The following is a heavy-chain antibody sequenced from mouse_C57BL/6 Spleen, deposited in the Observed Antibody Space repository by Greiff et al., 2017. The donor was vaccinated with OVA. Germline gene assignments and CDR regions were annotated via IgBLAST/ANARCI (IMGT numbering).Heavy chain of an antibody. V-gene: IGHV5-9*01. CDR2: ISGGGGNT. J-gene: IGHJ4*01. CDR3: ARHDYGNLYAMDY. Sequence: EVNVVESGGGLVKPGGSLKLSCAASGFTFSSYTMSWVRQTPEKRLEWVATISGGGGNTYYPDSVKGRFTISRDNAKNTLYLQMSSLRSEDTALYYCARHDYGNLYAMDYWGQGTSVTVSS. D-gene: IGHD2-1*01. CDR1: GFTFSSYT.